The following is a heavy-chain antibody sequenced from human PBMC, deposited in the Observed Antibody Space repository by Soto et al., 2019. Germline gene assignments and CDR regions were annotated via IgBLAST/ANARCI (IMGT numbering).Heavy chain of an antibody. D-gene: IGHD3-22*01. V-gene: IGHV1-2*04. CDR1: GYTFTVYY. CDR2: INPNSGGT. J-gene: IGHJ4*02. CDR3: AGGPRDSSAYYYDYFDY. Sequence: ASVKVSCKASGYTFTVYYMHWVRQAPGQGLEWMGWINPNSGGTNYAQKFQGWVTMTRDTSISTAYMELSRLRSDDTAVYYCAGGPRDSSAYYYDYFDYWGQGTLVTVSS.